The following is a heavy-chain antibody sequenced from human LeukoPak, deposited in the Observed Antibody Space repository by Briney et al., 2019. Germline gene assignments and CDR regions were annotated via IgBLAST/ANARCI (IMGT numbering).Heavy chain of an antibody. CDR1: GGSFSGYY. J-gene: IGHJ4*02. Sequence: PSETLSLTCAVYGGSFSGYYWSWIRQPPGKGLEWIGEINHSGSTNYNPSLKSRVTISVDTSTNQFSLKLSSVTAADTAVYYCARGWGTYYDILTGYYTTKRYFDYWGQGTLVTVSS. CDR3: ARGWGTYYDILTGYYTTKRYFDY. CDR2: INHSGST. D-gene: IGHD3-9*01. V-gene: IGHV4-34*01.